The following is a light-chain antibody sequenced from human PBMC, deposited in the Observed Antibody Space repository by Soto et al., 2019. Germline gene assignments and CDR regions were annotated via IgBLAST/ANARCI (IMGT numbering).Light chain of an antibody. CDR3: QQYNNYVIT. J-gene: IGKJ5*01. Sequence: DIQMTQSPSTLSASVGDRVTITCRANQSISSWLAWYQQKPGKAPKLLIYKASTLETGVPSRFRGSGSGTEFSLTNSSLQPYDFATYYCQQYNNYVITFGQGTRLEI. CDR2: KAS. CDR1: QSISSW. V-gene: IGKV1-5*03.